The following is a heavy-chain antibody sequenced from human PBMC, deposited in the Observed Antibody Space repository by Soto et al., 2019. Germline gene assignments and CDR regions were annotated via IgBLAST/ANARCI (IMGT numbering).Heavy chain of an antibody. CDR3: ARGMTTVTTLDY. Sequence: SETLSLTCSVYGGSFSGYYWSWIRQPPGKGLEWIGEINHSGSTNYNPSLKSRVTISVDTSKNQFPLKLSSVTAADTAVYYCARGMTTVTTLDYWGQGTLVTV. D-gene: IGHD4-17*01. J-gene: IGHJ4*02. CDR1: GGSFSGYY. V-gene: IGHV4-34*01. CDR2: INHSGST.